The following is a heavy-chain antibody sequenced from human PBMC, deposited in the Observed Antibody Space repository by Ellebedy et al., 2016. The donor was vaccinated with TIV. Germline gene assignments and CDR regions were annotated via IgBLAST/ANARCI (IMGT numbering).Heavy chain of an antibody. V-gene: IGHV3-23*01. J-gene: IGHJ4*02. Sequence: GESLKISCAASGFTFSSYAMSSVRQAPGKGLEWVSTISNTGSRTYYEDSVAGRFIIHKDNSKKTLYLQMNSMRPEDTAGYYCAEGRGGGTDSSARMSYFDYWGLGTLVTVSS. CDR2: ISNTGSRT. D-gene: IGHD3-22*01. CDR1: GFTFSSYA. CDR3: AEGRGGGTDSSARMSYFDY.